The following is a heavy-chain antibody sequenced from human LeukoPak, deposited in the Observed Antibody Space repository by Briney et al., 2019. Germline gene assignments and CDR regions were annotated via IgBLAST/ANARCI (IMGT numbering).Heavy chain of an antibody. CDR2: MHHSGST. V-gene: IGHV4-59*08. CDR3: ARHAAVEGSSGCSPLWWFDP. CDR1: GGSIRSYY. D-gene: IGHD6-19*01. J-gene: IGHJ5*02. Sequence: SGTLSLTCTVSGGSIRSYYRSWIRQPPGKGLEWVGCMHHSGSTTHNPYLKSRVTISVDTSKSQLSLELSSLTAADTAVYYCARHAAVEGSSGCSPLWWFDPWGQGTLVTVSS.